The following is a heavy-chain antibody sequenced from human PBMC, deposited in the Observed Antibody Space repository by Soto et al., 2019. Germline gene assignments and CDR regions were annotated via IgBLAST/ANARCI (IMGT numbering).Heavy chain of an antibody. V-gene: IGHV4-59*01. D-gene: IGHD2-15*01. CDR2: TDYSGNT. Sequence: QVQLQESGPRLVKPSETLSLTCTVSGDSISSYYWTWIRQPPGKGLEYIGYTDYSGNTYYKPSLKRRITISVDTSNNHFSLKLSSVTAADTAVYYCARGHLGITTTGTWYDFDYWGQGTLVTVSS. J-gene: IGHJ4*02. CDR3: ARGHLGITTTGTWYDFDY. CDR1: GDSISSYY.